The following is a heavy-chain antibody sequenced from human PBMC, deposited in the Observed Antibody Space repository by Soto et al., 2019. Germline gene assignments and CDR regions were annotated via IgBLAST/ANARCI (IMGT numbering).Heavy chain of an antibody. J-gene: IGHJ4*02. V-gene: IGHV3-48*03. D-gene: IGHD3-10*01. CDR2: ICTSGSTI. CDR3: ARDLYFFGSGTSFDH. CDR1: GFTFSSYE. Sequence: EVQLVESGGGLVQPGGTLRLSCAASGFTFSSYEMTWVRQAPGAGLEWGSYICTSGSTIYYSDSVKGRFTISRDNAKNSLYLQMNRLRAEDTAVYYCARDLYFFGSGTSFDHWGQGTLVTVSS.